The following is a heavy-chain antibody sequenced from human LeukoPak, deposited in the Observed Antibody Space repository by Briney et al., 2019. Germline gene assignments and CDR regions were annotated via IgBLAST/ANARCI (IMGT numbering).Heavy chain of an antibody. V-gene: IGHV4-4*02. J-gene: IGHJ2*01. CDR3: ARPLDSSGSPYWYFDL. CDR2: TFHSGST. Sequence: SGTLSLTCAVSGGSISSNNWWSWVRQPPGKGLEWIGETFHSGSTNYNPSLKSRVTISVDKSKNQFSLKLNSVTAADTAVYYCARPLDSSGSPYWYFDLWGRGILVTVSS. D-gene: IGHD3-22*01. CDR1: GGSISSNNW.